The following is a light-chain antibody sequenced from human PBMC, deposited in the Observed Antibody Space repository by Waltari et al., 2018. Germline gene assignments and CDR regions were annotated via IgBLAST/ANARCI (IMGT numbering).Light chain of an antibody. J-gene: IGLJ2*01. Sequence: FMLTQHNSVSECPGKTVTISCNSSSRSIASNYVQWYQQRPGSAPTTVIYGHYKRPSGVPYRCFASSDSSSNSASLTISVLKTENEADYYCQSYDREPMIFGGGTKLTVL. CDR3: QSYDREPMI. CDR1: SRSIASNY. V-gene: IGLV6-57*02. CDR2: GHY.